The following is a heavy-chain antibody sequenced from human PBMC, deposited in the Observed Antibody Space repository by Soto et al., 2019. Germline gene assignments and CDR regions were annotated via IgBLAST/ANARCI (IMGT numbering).Heavy chain of an antibody. CDR1: EYRFTIYW. CDR3: ARHQSGSGNSNFDF. Sequence: ESLKVSCQVFEYRFTIYWIIWVRHLPGAGLEWMGRIDPSDSFATYDPSFQGHVTISVDKSTRIVYLHWRSLKASDTATYYCARHQSGSGNSNFDFWGQGTPVTVSS. J-gene: IGHJ4*02. D-gene: IGHD3-10*01. V-gene: IGHV5-10-1*01. CDR2: IDPSDSFA.